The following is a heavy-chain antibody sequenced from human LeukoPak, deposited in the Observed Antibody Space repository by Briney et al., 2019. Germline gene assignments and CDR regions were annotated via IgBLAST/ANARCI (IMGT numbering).Heavy chain of an antibody. Sequence: VASVKVSCKASGGTFSSYAISWVRQAPGQGLEWMGGIIPIFGTANYAQKFQGRVTITADESTSTAYMELSSLRSEDTAVYYCARVYCSGGSCYPHWGQGTLVTVSS. CDR1: GGTFSSYA. CDR2: IIPIFGTA. CDR3: ARVYCSGGSCYPH. V-gene: IGHV1-69*13. J-gene: IGHJ4*02. D-gene: IGHD2-15*01.